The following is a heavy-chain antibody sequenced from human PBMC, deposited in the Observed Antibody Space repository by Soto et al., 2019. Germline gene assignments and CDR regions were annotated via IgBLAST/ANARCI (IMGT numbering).Heavy chain of an antibody. CDR1: GGSFSGYY. CDR2: INQSGST. Sequence: QVQLQQWGAGLLKPSETLSLTCAVYGGSFSGYYWSWIRQPPGKGLEWIGEINQSGSTNYNPSLRDRVTISVDTAKNQFSLKLSSVTAADTAVYYCASRYSSGPLFDYWGQGTLVTVSS. J-gene: IGHJ4*02. D-gene: IGHD6-19*01. CDR3: ASRYSSGPLFDY. V-gene: IGHV4-34*01.